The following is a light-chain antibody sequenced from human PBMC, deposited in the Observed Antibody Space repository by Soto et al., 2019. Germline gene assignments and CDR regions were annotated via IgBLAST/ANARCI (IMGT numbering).Light chain of an antibody. V-gene: IGLV2-14*01. CDR2: DIN. CDR3: VSYTTSASYV. CDR1: SSDVGNYIF. Sequence: QSVLTQPASVSGSPGQSITISCTGTSSDVGNYIFVSWYRQHPGKAPKLMIYDINNRPSWVSNRFSGSKSGNTASLTISGLQAEDEADYYCVSYTTSASYVFGTGTKVTVL. J-gene: IGLJ1*01.